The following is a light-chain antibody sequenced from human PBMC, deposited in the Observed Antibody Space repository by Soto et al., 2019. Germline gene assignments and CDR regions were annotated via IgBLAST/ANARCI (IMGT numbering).Light chain of an antibody. CDR3: HQSISFRT. V-gene: IGKV1-39*01. Sequence: SSLSSSLGNRVTITCRASQSISSYLNWYQQKPGKAPKLLIYAASILQSGVPSRFSGSGSGTDFTLTISRVHRDDIAAYHRHQSISFRTLGQGTKVDIK. CDR2: AAS. J-gene: IGKJ1*01. CDR1: QSISSY.